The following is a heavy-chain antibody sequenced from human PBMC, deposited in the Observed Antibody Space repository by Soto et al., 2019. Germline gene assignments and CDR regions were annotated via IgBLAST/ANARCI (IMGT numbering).Heavy chain of an antibody. CDR1: GLTFSNYA. Sequence: GGSLRLSCATSGLTFSNYAMSWVRQAPGGGLEWVSSMSGSSSTTYYADSARGRFTISRDRSKNTLYLQMSSLRAEDTALYYCAKNQERELPRVIDFWGQGTLVTVSS. V-gene: IGHV3-23*01. J-gene: IGHJ4*02. CDR3: AKNQERELPRVIDF. CDR2: MSGSSSTT. D-gene: IGHD1-7*01.